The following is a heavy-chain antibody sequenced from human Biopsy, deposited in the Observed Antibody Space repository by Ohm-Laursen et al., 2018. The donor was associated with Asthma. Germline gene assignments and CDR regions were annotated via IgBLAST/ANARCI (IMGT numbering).Heavy chain of an antibody. CDR2: SDHRGNT. J-gene: IGHJ6*02. V-gene: IGHV4-34*01. D-gene: IGHD3-3*01. CDR3: ARGREWSGLDI. CDR1: GLSSSAYY. Sequence: SDTLSLTCSMYGLSSSAYYWTWIRQTPGKGLEWIGESDHRGNTNTNATLKSRVTITKAKSANKFSLKMKSATAADTAIYYCARGREWSGLDIWGQGTTVTVSS.